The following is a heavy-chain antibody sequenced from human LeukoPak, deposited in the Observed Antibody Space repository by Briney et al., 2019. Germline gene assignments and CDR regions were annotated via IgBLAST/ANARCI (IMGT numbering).Heavy chain of an antibody. CDR3: AIHRQSGSIEY. D-gene: IGHD1-26*01. V-gene: IGHV3-23*01. Sequence: QPGGFLRLFCASSGFTFSSYATSWVRQAPGKGLEGVSAISGSGGSTYYADSVKGRFTISRDNSKNTLYLQMNSLRAEDTALYYWAIHRQSGSIEYGGQRPLDSVST. CDR1: GFTFSSYA. J-gene: IGHJ4*02. CDR2: ISGSGGST.